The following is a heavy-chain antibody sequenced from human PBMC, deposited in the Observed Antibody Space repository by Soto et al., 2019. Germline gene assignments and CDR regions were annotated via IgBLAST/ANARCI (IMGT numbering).Heavy chain of an antibody. V-gene: IGHV1-18*01. D-gene: IGHD3-10*01. CDR3: ARDLDGSGSYFPDY. J-gene: IGHJ4*02. Sequence: QVQLVQSGAEVKKPGASVKVSCKASGYSFTSTGISWVRQAPGQGPEWTGWTSTFNGEAKYAQKLQGRVTMTTHTSTTTAYMELRSLTSDDTAVYYCARDLDGSGSYFPDYWRQGTLVTVAS. CDR1: GYSFTSTG. CDR2: TSTFNGEA.